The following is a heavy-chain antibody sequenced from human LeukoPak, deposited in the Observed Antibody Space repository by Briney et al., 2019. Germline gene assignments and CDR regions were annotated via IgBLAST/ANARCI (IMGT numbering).Heavy chain of an antibody. CDR2: IYYSGST. CDR3: ARDLEYCSSTSCYRYMDV. CDR1: GGSISSHY. J-gene: IGHJ6*03. V-gene: IGHV4-59*11. D-gene: IGHD2-2*01. Sequence: SETLSLTCTVSGGSISSHYWSWIRQPPGKGLEWIGYIYYSGSTNYNPSLKSRVTISVDTSKNQFSLKLSSVTAADTAVYYCARDLEYCSSTSCYRYMDVRGKGTTVTVSS.